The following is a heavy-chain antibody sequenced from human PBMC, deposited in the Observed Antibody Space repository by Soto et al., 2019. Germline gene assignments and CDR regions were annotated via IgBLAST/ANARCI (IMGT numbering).Heavy chain of an antibody. D-gene: IGHD3-3*01. J-gene: IGHJ5*02. V-gene: IGHV3-30*03. CDR2: ISYDGKNK. CDR1: GFSLSSYA. Sequence: QVQLEESGGGVVQPGRSLRLSCVASGFSLSSYAMHWVRQAPGKGLEWVAVISYDGKNKYYVDSVKGRFTISKDNTKNTMYLQMNSVRAEDTGIYYCAGDGYDFWGGFDPWGQGTLVTVSS. CDR3: AGDGYDFWGGFDP.